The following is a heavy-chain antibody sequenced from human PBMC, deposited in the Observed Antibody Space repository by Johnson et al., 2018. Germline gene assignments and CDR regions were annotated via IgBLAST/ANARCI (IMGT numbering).Heavy chain of an antibody. Sequence: VQLVQSGGGLIQPGGSLRLSCAASGFTVSSNYMSWVRQAPGKGLEWVSVIYSGGSTYYADSVKGRFTISRDNSKNTLYLQMNSLRGEDTAVYYCASQGGYYHYYFDYWGQGTLVTVAS. CDR1: GFTVSSNY. CDR2: IYSGGST. V-gene: IGHV3-53*01. J-gene: IGHJ4*02. CDR3: ASQGGYYHYYFDY. D-gene: IGHD3-10*01.